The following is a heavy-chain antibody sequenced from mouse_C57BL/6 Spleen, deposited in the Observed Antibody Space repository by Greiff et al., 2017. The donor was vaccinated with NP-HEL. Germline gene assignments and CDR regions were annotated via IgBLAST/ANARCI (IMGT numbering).Heavy chain of an antibody. Sequence: QVQLQQPGAELVKPGASVKLSCKASGYTFTSYWMHWVKQRPGQGLEWIGMIHPNSGSSNYNEKFKSKATLTVDKSSSTAYMQLSSLTSEDSAVYYCARERGTTVVVHWYFDVWGTGTTVTVSS. CDR3: ARERGTTVVVHWYFDV. J-gene: IGHJ1*03. CDR1: GYTFTSYW. CDR2: IHPNSGSS. D-gene: IGHD1-1*01. V-gene: IGHV1-64*01.